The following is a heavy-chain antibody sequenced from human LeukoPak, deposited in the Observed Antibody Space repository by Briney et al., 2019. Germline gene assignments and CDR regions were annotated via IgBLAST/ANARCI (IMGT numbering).Heavy chain of an antibody. CDR2: IYTSGST. J-gene: IGHJ2*01. D-gene: IGHD4-17*01. CDR1: GGSISSYY. Sequence: PSETLSLTCTVSGGSISSYYWSWIRQPAGKGLEWIGRIYTSGSTNYNPSLKSRVTMSVDTSKNQFSLKLSSVTAADTAVYYCARDPNYGGYLADWYFDLWGRGTLVTVSS. CDR3: ARDPNYGGYLADWYFDL. V-gene: IGHV4-4*07.